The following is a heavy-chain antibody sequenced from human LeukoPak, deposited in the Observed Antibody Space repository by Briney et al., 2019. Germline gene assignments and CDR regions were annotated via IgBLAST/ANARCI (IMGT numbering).Heavy chain of an antibody. J-gene: IGHJ6*02. Sequence: GGSLRLSCAASGFTFSSYAMSWVRQAPGKGLEWVSSISSSSSYIYYADSVKGRFTISRDNAKNSLYLQMNSLRAEDTAVYYCARDVRVPAAIRGSYYYGMDVWGQGTTVTVSS. D-gene: IGHD2-2*01. CDR3: ARDVRVPAAIRGSYYYGMDV. CDR2: ISSSSSYI. V-gene: IGHV3-21*01. CDR1: GFTFSSYA.